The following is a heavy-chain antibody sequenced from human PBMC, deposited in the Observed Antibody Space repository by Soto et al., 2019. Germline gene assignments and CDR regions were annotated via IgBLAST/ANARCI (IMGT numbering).Heavy chain of an antibody. J-gene: IGHJ1*01. D-gene: IGHD4-17*01. CDR3: ATLSTVTTSEYFQH. V-gene: IGHV3-23*01. CDR2: ISGSGGST. CDR1: GFTFSSYA. Sequence: PGGSLRLSCAASGFTFSSYAMSWVRQAPGKGLEWVSAISGSGGSTYYADSVKGRFTISRDNSKNTLYLQMNSLRAEDTAVYYCATLSTVTTSEYFQHWGQGTLVTVSS.